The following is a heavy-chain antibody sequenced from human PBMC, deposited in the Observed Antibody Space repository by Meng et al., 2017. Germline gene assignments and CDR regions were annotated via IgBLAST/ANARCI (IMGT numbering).Heavy chain of an antibody. CDR1: GTNFPDSH. J-gene: IGHJ4*02. CDR3: ARDEDISAAGKLFGDY. V-gene: IGHV1-2*06. Sequence: QVLLVHAGAELEKTGATVKVSCKPSGTNFPDSHQHWGRRAPGKGLERMERINPKSGDTHYAQKFQATVTMNGDTSISTAYMELSGLRSDDTAMYYCARDEDISAAGKLFGDYWGQGTLVTVSS. D-gene: IGHD6-25*01. CDR2: INPKSGDT.